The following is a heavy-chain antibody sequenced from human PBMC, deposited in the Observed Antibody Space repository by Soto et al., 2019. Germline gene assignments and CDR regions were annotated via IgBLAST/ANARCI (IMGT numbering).Heavy chain of an antibody. CDR3: ARNTDHRLVRGWLGP. CDR2: ISHDGSHE. V-gene: IGHV3-30-3*01. CDR1: GLTFSTSA. D-gene: IGHD3-10*01. Sequence: QGQLHESGGGVVQPGRSLRLSCAASGLTFSTSAMHWVRQAPGKGLEWVAMISHDGSHEYYGDSVKGRFSVSRDNSHNILHLQMNSLRSEDTAVYFCARNTDHRLVRGWLGPWGQGTLVSVSS. J-gene: IGHJ5*02.